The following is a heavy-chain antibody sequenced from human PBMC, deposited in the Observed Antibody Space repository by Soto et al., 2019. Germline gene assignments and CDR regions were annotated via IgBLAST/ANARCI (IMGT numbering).Heavy chain of an antibody. Sequence: ASVKVSCKASGYTFTSYAMYWVRQAPGQRLEWMGWINTGNGNTEYSQKFQGRVTITRDTSASTAYMELSSLRSEDTAVYFCARGTCSGGNCYSFHFDYWGQGTLVTVSS. J-gene: IGHJ4*02. D-gene: IGHD2-15*01. CDR1: GYTFTSYA. V-gene: IGHV1-3*04. CDR3: ARGTCSGGNCYSFHFDY. CDR2: INTGNGNT.